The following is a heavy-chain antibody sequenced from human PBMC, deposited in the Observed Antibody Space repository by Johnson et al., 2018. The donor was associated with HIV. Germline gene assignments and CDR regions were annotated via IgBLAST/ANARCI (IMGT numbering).Heavy chain of an antibody. CDR3: AGGNSWNDEDIDAFDI. CDR1: GFTFSDYY. J-gene: IGHJ3*02. D-gene: IGHD1-20*01. Sequence: QVQLVESGGGLVKPGGSLRLSCAASGFTFSDYYMSWIRQAPGKGLEWVSYISSRGSTIYYADSVKGRFNISSDNAKNSLYLQMHSLRADDTAVYYCAGGNSWNDEDIDAFDIWGQGTMVTVSS. V-gene: IGHV3-11*04. CDR2: ISSRGSTI.